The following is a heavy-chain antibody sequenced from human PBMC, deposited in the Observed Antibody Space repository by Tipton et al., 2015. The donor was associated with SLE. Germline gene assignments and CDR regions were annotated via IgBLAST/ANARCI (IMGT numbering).Heavy chain of an antibody. D-gene: IGHD4-17*01. Sequence: GSLRLSCSASGFTFSSYAMHWVRQAPGKGLEYVSAISSNGGSTYYADSVKGRFTISRDNSKNTLYLQMSSLRAEDTAVYYCVKDEPNYGDYLNDAFDIWGQGTMVTVSS. CDR3: VKDEPNYGDYLNDAFDI. J-gene: IGHJ3*02. CDR1: GFTFSSYA. CDR2: ISSNGGST. V-gene: IGHV3-64D*09.